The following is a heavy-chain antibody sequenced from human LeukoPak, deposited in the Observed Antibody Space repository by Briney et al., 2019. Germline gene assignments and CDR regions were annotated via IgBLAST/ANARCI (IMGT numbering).Heavy chain of an antibody. CDR1: GFTFSSYA. D-gene: IGHD5-18*01. CDR2: ISSSSSTI. CDR3: ARDLGYSYGYYFDY. J-gene: IGHJ4*02. V-gene: IGHV3-48*02. Sequence: GGSLRLSCAASGFTFSSYAMSWVRQAPGKGLEWVSYISSSSSTIYYADSVKGRFTISRDNAKNSLYLQMNSLRDEDTAVYFCARDLGYSYGYYFDYWDQGTLVTVSS.